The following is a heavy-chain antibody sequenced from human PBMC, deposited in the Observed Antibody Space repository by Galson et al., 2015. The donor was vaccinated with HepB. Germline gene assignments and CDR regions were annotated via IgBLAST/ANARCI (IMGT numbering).Heavy chain of an antibody. Sequence: SLRLSCAASGFPVSSYYMSWVRQAPGKGLEWVSLIYSGGSTDYADSVKGRFTISRESSKNTLYLKMNSLRAEDTAVYYCASQAITGTDSFDIWGRGTVVTVSS. CDR2: IYSGGST. V-gene: IGHV3-53*01. J-gene: IGHJ3*02. D-gene: IGHD1-20*01. CDR1: GFPVSSYY. CDR3: ASQAITGTDSFDI.